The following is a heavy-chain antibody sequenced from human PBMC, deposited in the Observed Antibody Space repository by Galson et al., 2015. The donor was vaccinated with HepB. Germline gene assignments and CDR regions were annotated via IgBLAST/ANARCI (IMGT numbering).Heavy chain of an antibody. D-gene: IGHD2/OR15-2a*01. J-gene: IGHJ2*01. V-gene: IGHV3-13*05. CDR1: GFTFSGYD. Sequence: SLRLSCAASGFTFSGYDMHWVRQATGKGLEWVSAIGTAGDPYYPGSVKGRFTISRENAKNSLYLQMNSLRAGDTAVYYCARAPSGFSYFDLWGRGTLVTVSS. CDR3: ARAPSGFSYFDL. CDR2: IGTAGDP.